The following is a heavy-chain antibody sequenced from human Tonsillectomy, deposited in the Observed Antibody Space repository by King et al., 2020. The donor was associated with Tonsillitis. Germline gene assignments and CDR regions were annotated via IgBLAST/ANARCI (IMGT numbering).Heavy chain of an antibody. Sequence: EQLVQSGGGLIQPGGSLRLSCAASGFIVSSNYMSWVRQAPGKGLEWRSVIFGGGGTYYAESVKGRFTISRDNSKNTLYLQMNSLRVEDTAGYYCVSDVPHYDSSGHRVSVDYWGQGTLVTVSS. CDR3: VSDVPHYDSSGHRVSVDY. CDR2: IFGGGGT. J-gene: IGHJ4*02. V-gene: IGHV3-53*01. CDR1: GFIVSSNY. D-gene: IGHD3-22*01.